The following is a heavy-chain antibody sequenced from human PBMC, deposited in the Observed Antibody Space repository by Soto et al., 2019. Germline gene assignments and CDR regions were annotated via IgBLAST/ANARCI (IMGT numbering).Heavy chain of an antibody. CDR1: SGSISSSNW. D-gene: IGHD3-10*01. J-gene: IGHJ4*02. V-gene: IGHV4-4*02. CDR3: AREVEFGESYTYYFDY. CDR2: IYHSGST. Sequence: PSETLSLTCAVSSGSISSSNWWSWVRQPPGKGLEWIGEIYHSGSTNYNPSLKSRVTISVDKSKNQFSLKLSSVTAADTAVYYCAREVEFGESYTYYFDYWGQGTLVTVSS.